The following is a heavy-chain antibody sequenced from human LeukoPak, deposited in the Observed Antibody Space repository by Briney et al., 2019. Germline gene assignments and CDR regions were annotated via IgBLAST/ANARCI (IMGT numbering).Heavy chain of an antibody. CDR2: IYYSGST. CDR1: GGSISSSSYY. Sequence: PSETLSLTCTVSGGSISSSSYYRGWIRQPPGKGLEWIGSIYYSGSTYYNPSLKSRVTISVDTSRNQFSLKLSSVTAADTAVYYGRTPHTPPSTRSRLTIEKHPPRNFSPEALGSAPPEARVVYDGGRGGVFWGGPPLFCTWG. J-gene: IGHJ5*01. V-gene: IGHV4-39*01. D-gene: IGHD2-8*02. CDR3: RTPHTPPSTRSRLTIEKHPPRNFSPEALGSAPPEARVVYDGGRGGVFWGGPPLFCT.